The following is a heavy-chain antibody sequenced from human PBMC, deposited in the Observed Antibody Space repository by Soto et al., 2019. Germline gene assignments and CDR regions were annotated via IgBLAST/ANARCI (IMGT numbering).Heavy chain of an antibody. CDR3: AKTRVRGSYRFDY. D-gene: IGHD3-16*02. CDR2: ISYDGSNK. J-gene: IGHJ4*02. Sequence: QVQLVESGGGVVQPGRSLRLSCEASGFTFSSYGMHWVRQAPGKGLEWVAVISYDGSNKYYADSVKGRFTISRDNSKNTLYLQMNSLRAEDTAVYYCAKTRVRGSYRFDYWGQGTLVTVSS. V-gene: IGHV3-30*18. CDR1: GFTFSSYG.